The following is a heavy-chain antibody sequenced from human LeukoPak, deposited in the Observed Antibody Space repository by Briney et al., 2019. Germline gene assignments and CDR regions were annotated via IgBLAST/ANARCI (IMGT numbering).Heavy chain of an antibody. CDR3: ARGDRWLVPFDY. CDR2: INHSGST. J-gene: IGHJ4*02. CDR1: GGSISRSSYY. Sequence: PSETLSLTCTVSGGSISRSSYYWSWIRQPPGKGLEWIGEINHSGSTNYNPSLKSRVTISVDTSKNQFSLKLSSVTAADTAVYYCARGDRWLVPFDYWGQGTLVTVSS. D-gene: IGHD6-19*01. V-gene: IGHV4-39*07.